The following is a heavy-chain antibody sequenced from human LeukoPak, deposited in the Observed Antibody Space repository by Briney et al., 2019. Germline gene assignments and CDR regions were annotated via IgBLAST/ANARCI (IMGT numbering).Heavy chain of an antibody. CDR2: IYYSGST. Sequence: PSETLSLTCTVSGGSISSYYWSWIRQPPGKGLEWIGYIYYSGSTNYNPSLKSRFTISVDTSKSQFSLKLSSVTAADTAVYYCARNRASSGWYNFDYWGQGTLVTVSS. D-gene: IGHD6-19*01. V-gene: IGHV4-59*08. CDR1: GGSISSYY. CDR3: ARNRASSGWYNFDY. J-gene: IGHJ4*02.